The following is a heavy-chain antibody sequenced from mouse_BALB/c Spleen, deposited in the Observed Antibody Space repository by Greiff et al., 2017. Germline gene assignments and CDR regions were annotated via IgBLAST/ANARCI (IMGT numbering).Heavy chain of an antibody. CDR1: GYTFTDYN. CDR2: INPNNGGT. V-gene: IGHV1-18*01. Sequence: EVHLVESGPELVKPGASVKIPCKASGYTFTDYNMDWVKQSHGKSLEWIGDINPNNGGTIYNQKFKGKATLTVDKSSSTAYMELRSLTSEDTAVYYCAPRGFAYWGQGTLVTVSA. J-gene: IGHJ3*01. CDR3: APRGFAY.